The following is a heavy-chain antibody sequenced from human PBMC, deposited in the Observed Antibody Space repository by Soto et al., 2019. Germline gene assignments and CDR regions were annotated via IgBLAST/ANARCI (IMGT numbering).Heavy chain of an antibody. CDR2: INHSGST. J-gene: IGHJ5*02. D-gene: IGHD3-9*01. V-gene: IGHV4-34*01. Sequence: PSETLSLTCAVYGGSFSGYYWSWIRQPQGKGLEWIGEINHSGSTNYNPSLKSRVTISVDTSKNQFSLKLSSVTAADTAVYYCARRYYDILTGYYNGWFDPWGQGTLVTVSS. CDR1: GGSFSGYY. CDR3: ARRYYDILTGYYNGWFDP.